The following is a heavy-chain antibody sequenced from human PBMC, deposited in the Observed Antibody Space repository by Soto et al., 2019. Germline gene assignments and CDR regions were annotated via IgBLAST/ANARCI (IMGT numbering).Heavy chain of an antibody. V-gene: IGHV1-46*01. J-gene: IGHJ1*01. CDR1: GYKFTTYF. CDR3: VRGYCTTSPCSGDFQF. D-gene: IGHD2-15*01. Sequence: ASVKVSCTASGYKFTTYFIHWVRQAPGQGLEWMGMMHHSGDTGYAQKFRGRDTMTITTTTTTAYMELRNLTSEDTAVYFSVRGYCTTSPCSGDFQFWGQGTLVTVSS. CDR2: MHHSGDT.